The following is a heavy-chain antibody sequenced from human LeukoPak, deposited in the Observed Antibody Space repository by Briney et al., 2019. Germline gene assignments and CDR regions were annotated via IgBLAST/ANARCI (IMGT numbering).Heavy chain of an antibody. Sequence: PGGSLRLSCAASGFTFSDYGMHWVRQAPGEGLEWVAFIRYDGTDKYYADSVKGRFTISRDNPKNTLYLQMNSLRAEDTAVYYCAKDRGVRGGPAYYYMDVWGKGTTVTVSS. CDR1: GFTFSDYG. D-gene: IGHD3-10*01. CDR3: AKDRGVRGGPAYYYMDV. V-gene: IGHV3-30*02. CDR2: IRYDGTDK. J-gene: IGHJ6*03.